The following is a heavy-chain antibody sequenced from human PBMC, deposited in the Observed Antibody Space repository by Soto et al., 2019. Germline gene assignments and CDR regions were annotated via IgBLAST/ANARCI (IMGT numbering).Heavy chain of an antibody. J-gene: IGHJ4*02. CDR1: GFSLSGVG. CDR2: IYWDDDK. D-gene: IGHD3-10*01. Sequence: ITLKESGPTLVKPTQTLTLTCTFSGFSLSGVGVGWIRQPPGKALEWLGIIYWDDDKRYSPSLKSRLTITKDTSKNQVVLTMTNMNPVDAATYYCARSDYYGSASLDYWGQGTLVTVSS. CDR3: ARSDYYGSASLDY. V-gene: IGHV2-5*02.